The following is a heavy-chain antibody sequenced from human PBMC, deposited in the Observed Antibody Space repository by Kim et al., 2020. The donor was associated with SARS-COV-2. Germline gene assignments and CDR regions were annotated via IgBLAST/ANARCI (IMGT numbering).Heavy chain of an antibody. D-gene: IGHD3-3*01. V-gene: IGHV3-74*01. J-gene: IGHJ4*02. CDR2: INTDGRTT. CDR3: ARVAYYDFWSGYYIDF. CDR1: GFTFSSFW. Sequence: GGSLRLSCAASGFTFSSFWMHWVRQAPGKGLVWVSRINTDGRTTGYAGSVKGRLTISRDNVKNTLFLQMNSLRAEDTAVYYCARVAYYDFWSGYYIDFWGQGTLVTVSS.